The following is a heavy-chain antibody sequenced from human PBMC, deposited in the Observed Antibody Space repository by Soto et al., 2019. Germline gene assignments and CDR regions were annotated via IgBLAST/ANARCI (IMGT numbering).Heavy chain of an antibody. D-gene: IGHD3-9*01. CDR3: ARDQLRYFDWTYYFDY. Sequence: PVGSLRLSCAASGFTFSSYSMNWVGQAPGKGLEWVSSISSSSSYIYYADSVKGRFTISRDNAKNSLYLQMNSLRAEDTAVYYCARDQLRYFDWTYYFDYWGQGTLVTVSS. J-gene: IGHJ4*02. CDR2: ISSSSSYI. V-gene: IGHV3-21*01. CDR1: GFTFSSYS.